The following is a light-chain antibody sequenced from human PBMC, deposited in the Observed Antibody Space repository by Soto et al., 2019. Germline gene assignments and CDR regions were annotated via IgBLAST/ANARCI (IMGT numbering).Light chain of an antibody. CDR1: QSVHTY. CDR2: DAS. CDR3: QQRSNWPPYT. J-gene: IGKJ2*01. V-gene: IGKV3-11*01. Sequence: ETVLTQSPATLSLSPGERATLSCRASQSVHTYLAWYQQKAGQAPRLLIYDASNRATGIPARFSGSGSGTDFTLTISSQEPEDWAAYYGQQRSNWPPYTFGQGTKLEIK.